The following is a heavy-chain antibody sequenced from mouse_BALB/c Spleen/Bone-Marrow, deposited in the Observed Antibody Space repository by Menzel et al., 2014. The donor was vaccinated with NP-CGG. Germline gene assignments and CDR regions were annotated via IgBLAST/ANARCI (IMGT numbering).Heavy chain of an antibody. D-gene: IGHD2-2*01. J-gene: IGHJ3*01. CDR1: GYAFSSYW. CDR2: IYPGDGDT. V-gene: IGHV1-80*01. Sequence: VKVVESGAELVRPGSSEKISCKASGYAFSSYWLTWVKQRPGQGLEWIGQIYPGDGDTNYNGKFKDKVTLTADKSSSAAYMQLSSLTSEDSAVYFCAKVTTGFAYWGQGTLVTVSA. CDR3: AKVTTGFAY.